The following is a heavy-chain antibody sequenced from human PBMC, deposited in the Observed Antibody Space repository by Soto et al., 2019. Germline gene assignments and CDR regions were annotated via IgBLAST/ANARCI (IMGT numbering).Heavy chain of an antibody. CDR1: GFSFSSYG. V-gene: IGHV3-33*01. CDR2: IWYDGSNK. Sequence: GGSLRLSCAASGFSFSSYGMHWVRQAPGKGLEWVAVIWYDGSNKYYADSVKGRFTISRDNSKNTLYLQMNSLRAEDTAVYYCARDSGRVYSGYDYPTFVHYWGPAILVT. D-gene: IGHD5-12*01. J-gene: IGHJ4*02. CDR3: ARDSGRVYSGYDYPTFVHY.